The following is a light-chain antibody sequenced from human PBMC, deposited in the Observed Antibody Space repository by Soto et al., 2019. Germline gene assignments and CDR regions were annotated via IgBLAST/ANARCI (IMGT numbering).Light chain of an antibody. CDR2: GAS. CDR3: QQYNTWPRT. Sequence: IVMTPSPATLSVSPGERVTLSCRASQSVSSNFAWYQQRPGQAPRLLIYGASTRATDVPARFSASGSGTDFTLTISSLQSEDFAIYYCQQYNTWPRTFGQGTKVDI. J-gene: IGKJ1*01. CDR1: QSVSSN. V-gene: IGKV3-15*01.